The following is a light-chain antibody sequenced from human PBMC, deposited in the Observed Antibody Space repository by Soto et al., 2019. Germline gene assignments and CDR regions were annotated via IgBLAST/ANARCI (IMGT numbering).Light chain of an antibody. Sequence: QAVLTQSPSASASLGASVKLTCTLSSAHSSYAIAWHQQQPEKGPRYLMKLNSDGSHSKGDGIPDRFSGSSSGAERYLTISSLQSEDEADYYCQTWGTGIQVFGGGTKLTVL. J-gene: IGLJ3*02. CDR1: SAHSSYA. CDR3: QTWGTGIQV. V-gene: IGLV4-69*01. CDR2: LNSDGSH.